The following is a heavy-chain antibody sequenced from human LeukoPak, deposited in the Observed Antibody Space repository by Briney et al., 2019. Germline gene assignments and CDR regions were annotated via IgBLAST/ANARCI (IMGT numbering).Heavy chain of an antibody. J-gene: IGHJ4*02. CDR1: GGSISGHY. D-gene: IGHD5-18*01. CDR3: ARDTSGYSYGSYFDY. CDR2: IYSSGST. Sequence: SETLSLTCSVSGGSISGHYWSWIRQPPGKGLEWIGYIYSSGSTNYKLSLKTRVTMSVDTSKNQFSLKLSSVTAADTAVYYCARDTSGYSYGSYFDYWGQGTLVTVSS. V-gene: IGHV4-59*11.